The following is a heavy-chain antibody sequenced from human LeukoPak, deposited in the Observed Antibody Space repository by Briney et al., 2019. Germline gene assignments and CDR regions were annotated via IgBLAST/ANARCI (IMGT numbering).Heavy chain of an antibody. CDR2: FFPGGSDT. Sequence: GDSLKISCKGFGYSFTGYWFGGAGQLPGKGLEWMGLFFPGGSDTRYSPSFQGRVTISADKSISTPYLQWSSLKASDTAMYYCATPYPREYCSSTTCDFNYWGQGTRVTVSS. D-gene: IGHD2-2*01. J-gene: IGHJ4*02. CDR3: ATPYPREYCSSTTCDFNY. CDR1: GYSFTGYW. V-gene: IGHV5-51*01.